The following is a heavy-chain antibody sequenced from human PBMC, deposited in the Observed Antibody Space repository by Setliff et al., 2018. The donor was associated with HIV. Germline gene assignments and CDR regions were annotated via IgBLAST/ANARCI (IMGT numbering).Heavy chain of an antibody. D-gene: IGHD3-22*01. J-gene: IGHJ4*02. CDR2: ISSRGSTI. CDR1: GFTFSDYY. Sequence: GGSLRLSCAASGFTFSDYYMSWIRQAPGKGLEWVSYISSRGSTIYYADSVKGRFTISRDNAKNSLYLQMNTLRAEDTAVYYCTRGRHYYDSSANYYPGYWGQGTLVTVSS. CDR3: TRGRHYYDSSANYYPGY. V-gene: IGHV3-11*04.